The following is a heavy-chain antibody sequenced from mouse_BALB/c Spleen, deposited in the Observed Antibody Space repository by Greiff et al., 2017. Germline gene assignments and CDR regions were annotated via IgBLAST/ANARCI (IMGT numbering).Heavy chain of an antibody. CDR2: SRNKANDYTT. V-gene: IGHV7-1*02. CDR1: GFTFSDFY. CDR3: ARDGYYWYFDV. Sequence: EVNVVESGGGLVQPGGSLRLSCATSGFTFSDFYMEWVRQPPGKRLEWIAASRNKANDYTTEYSASVKGRFIVSRDTSQSILYLQMNALRAEDTAMYYCARDGYYWYFDVWGAGTTVTVSS. J-gene: IGHJ1*01.